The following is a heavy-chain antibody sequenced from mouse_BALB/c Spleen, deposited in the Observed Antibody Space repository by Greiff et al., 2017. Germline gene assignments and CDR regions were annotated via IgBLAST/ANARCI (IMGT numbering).Heavy chain of an antibody. D-gene: IGHD5-1*01. CDR2: ISSGSSTI. V-gene: IGHV5-17*02. CDR3: AREFSTSYFDY. Sequence: EVQLVESGGGLVQPGGSRKLSCAASGFTFSSFGMHWVRQAPEKGLEWVAYISSGSSTIYYADTVKGRFTISRDNPKNTLFLQMTSLRSEDTAMYYCAREFSTSYFDYWGQGTTLTVSS. CDR1: GFTFSSFG. J-gene: IGHJ2*01.